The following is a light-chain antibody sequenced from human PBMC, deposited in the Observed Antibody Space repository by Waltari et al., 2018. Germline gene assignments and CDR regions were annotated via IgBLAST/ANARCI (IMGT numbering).Light chain of an antibody. Sequence: QSMLTQPPSVSGAPGQRVTISCTGSSSNIGAGHDVHWYQVFPGTGPKLLIYGKHNRPSGVPDRFSGSKSGTSASLTITGLQAEDEADYYCHSFDTSLSDGVVFGGGTKVTVL. CDR1: SSNIGAGHD. CDR2: GKH. CDR3: HSFDTSLSDGVV. V-gene: IGLV1-40*01. J-gene: IGLJ3*02.